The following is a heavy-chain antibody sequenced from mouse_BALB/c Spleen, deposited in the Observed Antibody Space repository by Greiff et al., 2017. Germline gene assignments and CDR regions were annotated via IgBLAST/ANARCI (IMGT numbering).Heavy chain of an antibody. CDR2: INPSSGYT. V-gene: IGHV1-4*01. CDR1: GYTFTSYT. CDR3: ARDYGGAMDY. D-gene: IGHD1-1*02. J-gene: IGHJ4*01. Sequence: VQLMESGAELAKPGASVKMSCKASGYTFTSYTMHWVKQRPGQGLEWIGYINPSSGYTNYNQKFKDKATLTADKSSSTAYMQLSSLTSEDSAVYYCARDYGGAMDYWGQGTSVTVSS.